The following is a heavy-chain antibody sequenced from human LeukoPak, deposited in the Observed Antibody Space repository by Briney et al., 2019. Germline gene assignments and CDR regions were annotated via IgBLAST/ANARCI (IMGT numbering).Heavy chain of an antibody. D-gene: IGHD3-22*01. CDR1: GYSITSGYY. CDR2: IYYIGST. J-gene: IGHJ4*02. Sequence: PSETLSLTCTVSGYSITSGYYWGWIRQPPRKGLEWIGSIYYIGSTYYNHSLKSRVTITVDTSKNQFSLKLSSVTAADTAVYYCARDRSITMTEGGGYYFDYWGQGTLVTVSS. CDR3: ARDRSITMTEGGGYYFDY. V-gene: IGHV4-38-2*02.